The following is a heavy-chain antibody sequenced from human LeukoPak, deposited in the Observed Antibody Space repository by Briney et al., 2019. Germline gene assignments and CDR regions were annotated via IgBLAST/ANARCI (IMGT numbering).Heavy chain of an antibody. D-gene: IGHD3-22*01. CDR3: ARQRGYHYDSTTNRFSDL. CDR2: MYYSGIT. CDR1: GGSFSGYY. J-gene: IGHJ5*02. V-gene: IGHV4-34*01. Sequence: SETLSLTCAVYGGSFSGYYWSWIRQPPGKGLEWIGSMYYSGITYYNPSLKSRVTISVDTSKNQFSLKLNSVTAADTAVYYCARQRGYHYDSTTNRFSDLWGQGTRVTVSS.